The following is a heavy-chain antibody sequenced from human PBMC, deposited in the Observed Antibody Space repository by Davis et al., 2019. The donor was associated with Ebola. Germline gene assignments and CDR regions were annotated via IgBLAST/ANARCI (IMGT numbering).Heavy chain of an antibody. J-gene: IGHJ5*02. CDR1: GGSISGGYY. CDR2: IYYSGST. CDR3: ARDSGWELPDWFDP. V-gene: IGHV4-31*03. Sequence: MPSETLSLTCTVSGGSISGGYYWTWIRQHPGKGLEWIGHIYYSGSTYYNPSLKSRVTISVDKSKNQFSLKLSSVTAADTAVYYCARDSGWELPDWFDPWGQGTLVTVSS. D-gene: IGHD1-26*01.